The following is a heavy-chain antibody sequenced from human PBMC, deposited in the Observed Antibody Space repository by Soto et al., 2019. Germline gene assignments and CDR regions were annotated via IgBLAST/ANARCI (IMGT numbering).Heavy chain of an antibody. V-gene: IGHV3-30*03. CDR3: ARWVGGSMYDNSGKYDS. CDR1: GFIFSGSG. J-gene: IGHJ5*01. CDR2: VSNDGIRK. Sequence: QVQLVESGGGVVQPGRSLRLTCAASGFIFSGSGMHWVRQAPGKGLEWVALVSNDGIRKYYGDSVKGRSTISRDNAENTLYLQMNSLRAEDTAVYYCARWVGGSMYDNSGKYDSWGQGTLVTVSS. D-gene: IGHD3-22*01.